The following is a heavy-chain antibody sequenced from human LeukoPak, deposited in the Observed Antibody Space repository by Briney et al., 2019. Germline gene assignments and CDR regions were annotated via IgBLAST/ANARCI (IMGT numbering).Heavy chain of an antibody. CDR1: GFTFSDFY. D-gene: IGHD3-3*01. V-gene: IGHV3-11*01. J-gene: IGHJ1*01. CDR3: ARRSGYSYFQH. CDR2: ISSSGVTI. Sequence: GGSLRLSCAASGFTFSDFYMSWIRQAPGKGLEWISYISSSGVTIYYADSVKGRFTISRDNAKNILYLQMNGLRAEDTAVYYCARRSGYSYFQHWGQGTLVTVSS.